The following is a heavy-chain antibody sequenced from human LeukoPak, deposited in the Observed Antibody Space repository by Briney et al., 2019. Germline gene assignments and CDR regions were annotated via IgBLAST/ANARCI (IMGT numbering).Heavy chain of an antibody. CDR2: IKQDGSEK. D-gene: IGHD4-17*01. V-gene: IGHV3-7*01. CDR1: GFTLSTYW. Sequence: GGSLRLSCAASGFTLSTYWMTWVRQAPGKGLEWVANIKQDGSEKNYVDSVKGRFTISRDNAENSLYLQMNSLRAEDTALYYCARATDGAFDIWGQGTVVTVSS. CDR3: ARATDGAFDI. J-gene: IGHJ3*02.